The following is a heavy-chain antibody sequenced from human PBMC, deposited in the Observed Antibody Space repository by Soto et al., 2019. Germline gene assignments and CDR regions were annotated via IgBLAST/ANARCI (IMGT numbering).Heavy chain of an antibody. CDR1: GFTFRNYA. Sequence: QVQLVESEGGVVQPGTSLRLSCAASGFTFRNYAMHWVRQSPAKGLEWLAVISFDGANIFYADAAKGRFTISRDNSKETLYLQLDSLRPEDTGVYFCARDPYGGYIFDSWGQGTQVTLSS. CDR2: ISFDGANI. CDR3: ARDPYGGYIFDS. D-gene: IGHD5-12*01. V-gene: IGHV3-30-3*01. J-gene: IGHJ4*02.